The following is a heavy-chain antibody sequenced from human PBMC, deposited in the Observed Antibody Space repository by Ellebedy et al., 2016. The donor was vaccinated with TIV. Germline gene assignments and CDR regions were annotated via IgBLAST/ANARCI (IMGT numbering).Heavy chain of an antibody. D-gene: IGHD4-23*01. CDR3: AKGDNSFPDSLYY. CDR2: ISGSGGST. CDR1: GFSFSGYS. J-gene: IGHJ4*02. Sequence: GESLKISXAASGFSFSGYSMSWVRQAPGKGLEWVSAISGSGGSTYYADSVKGRFTISRDNSKNTLYLQMNSLRAEDTAVYYCAKGDNSFPDSLYYWGQGTLVTVSS. V-gene: IGHV3-23*01.